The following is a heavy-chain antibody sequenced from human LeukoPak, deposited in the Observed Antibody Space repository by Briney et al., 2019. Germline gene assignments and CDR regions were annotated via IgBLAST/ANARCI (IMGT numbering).Heavy chain of an antibody. J-gene: IGHJ6*02. CDR1: GFTFSNHE. CDR3: ARDRGVTLFYYGMDV. Sequence: TGGSLRLSCAASGFTFSNHEMNWVRQAPGKRLEWVSYISSSGGTIYYADSVKGRFTISRDNAKNSLYLQMNSLRAEDTAVYYCARDRGVTLFYYGMDVWGQGTTVTVSS. D-gene: IGHD2-21*02. V-gene: IGHV3-48*03. CDR2: ISSSGGTI.